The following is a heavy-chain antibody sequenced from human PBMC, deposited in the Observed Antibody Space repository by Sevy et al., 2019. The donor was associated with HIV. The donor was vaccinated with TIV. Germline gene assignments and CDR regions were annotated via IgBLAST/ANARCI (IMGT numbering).Heavy chain of an antibody. D-gene: IGHD3-9*01. CDR2: INQDGSQK. CDR3: AREFDGGPDY. CDR1: GFTFSTYW. V-gene: IGHV3-7*01. Sequence: GGSLRLSCGASGFTFSTYWMSWVRQAPGKGLEWVANINQDGSQKYYVDSVKGRFTISKDNAKSSLYLQMSSLRAEDTAVYYCAREFDGGPDYWGQGTLVTVSS. J-gene: IGHJ4*02.